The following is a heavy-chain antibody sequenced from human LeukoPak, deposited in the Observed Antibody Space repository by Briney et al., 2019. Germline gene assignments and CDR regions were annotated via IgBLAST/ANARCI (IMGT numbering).Heavy chain of an antibody. CDR2: ISGSGGST. Sequence: GGSLRLSCAASGFTFSSYAMSWVRQAPGKGLEWVSAISGSGGSTYNADSVKGRFTISRDNAKNSLYLQMNNLRAEDTAVYYCARGGAARPDIWGQGTMVTVSS. CDR1: GFTFSSYA. CDR3: ARGGAARPDI. J-gene: IGHJ3*02. V-gene: IGHV3-23*01. D-gene: IGHD6-6*01.